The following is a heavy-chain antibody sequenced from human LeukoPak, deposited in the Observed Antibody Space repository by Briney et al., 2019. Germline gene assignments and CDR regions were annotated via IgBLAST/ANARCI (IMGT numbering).Heavy chain of an antibody. CDR2: INHSGST. Sequence: EASETLSLTCTVSAYSISSGYYWGWIRQPPGKGLEYIGSINHSGSTYYNPSLKSRVTMSVDMSKNQFSLKLSSVTAADTAVYYCARLTGYSSESWFDPWGQGTLVTVSS. J-gene: IGHJ5*02. CDR1: AYSISSGYY. CDR3: ARLTGYSSESWFDP. V-gene: IGHV4-38-2*02. D-gene: IGHD3-9*01.